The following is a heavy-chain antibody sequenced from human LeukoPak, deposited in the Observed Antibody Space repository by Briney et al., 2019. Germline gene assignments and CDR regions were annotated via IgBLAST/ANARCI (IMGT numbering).Heavy chain of an antibody. V-gene: IGHV3-30-3*01. Sequence: GGSLRLSCAASGFTFSSYAMHWVRQAPGKGLEWVAVISYDGSNKYYADSVKGRFTISRDNSKNTLYLQMNSLRAEDTAVYYCARSRYSSSWYLTLAFDYWGQGTLVTVSS. CDR1: GFTFSSYA. D-gene: IGHD6-13*01. J-gene: IGHJ4*02. CDR3: ARSRYSSSWYLTLAFDY. CDR2: ISYDGSNK.